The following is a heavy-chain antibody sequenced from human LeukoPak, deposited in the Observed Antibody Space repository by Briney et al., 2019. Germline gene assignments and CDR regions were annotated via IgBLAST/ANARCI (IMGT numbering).Heavy chain of an antibody. D-gene: IGHD4-23*01. Sequence: SVKVSCKASGCTFSSYAISWVRQAPGQGLEWMGGIIPIFGTANYAQKFQGRVTITADESTSTAYMELSSLRSEDTAVYYCARDLGYGGNVGDAFDIWGQGTMVTVSS. CDR3: ARDLGYGGNVGDAFDI. CDR1: GCTFSSYA. CDR2: IIPIFGTA. J-gene: IGHJ3*02. V-gene: IGHV1-69*13.